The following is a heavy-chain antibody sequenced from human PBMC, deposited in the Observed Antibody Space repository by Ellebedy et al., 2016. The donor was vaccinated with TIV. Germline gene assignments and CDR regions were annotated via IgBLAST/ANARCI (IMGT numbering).Heavy chain of an antibody. Sequence: PGGSLRLSCAASGFTFSSYSMNWVRQAPGKGLEWVSSISSSSSYIYYADSVKGRFTISRDNAKNSLYLQMNSLRAEDTAVYYCARDLYYYGSGSYPAGYWGQGTLVTVSS. CDR3: ARDLYYYGSGSYPAGY. CDR2: ISSSSSYI. D-gene: IGHD3-10*01. J-gene: IGHJ4*02. V-gene: IGHV3-21*01. CDR1: GFTFSSYS.